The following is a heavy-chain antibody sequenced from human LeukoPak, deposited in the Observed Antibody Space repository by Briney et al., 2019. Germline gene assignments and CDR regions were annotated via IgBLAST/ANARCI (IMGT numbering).Heavy chain of an antibody. Sequence: GGSLRLSCAASGFTFSSYAMSWVRQAPGKGLEWVSAISGSGGSTYYADSVKGRFTISRDNSKNTLYLQMNSLRAEDTAVYYCAKDMCGYAGGICYYYGMDVWGQGTTVTVSS. CDR3: AKDMCGYAGGICYYYGMDV. D-gene: IGHD2-2*01. V-gene: IGHV3-23*01. CDR1: GFTFSSYA. CDR2: ISGSGGST. J-gene: IGHJ6*02.